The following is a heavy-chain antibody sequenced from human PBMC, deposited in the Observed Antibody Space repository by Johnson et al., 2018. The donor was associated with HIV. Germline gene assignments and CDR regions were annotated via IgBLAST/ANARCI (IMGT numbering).Heavy chain of an antibody. V-gene: IGHV3-30*04. D-gene: IGHD1-26*01. CDR2: ISYDGSNK. CDR3: ARDGGQLRDAFDI. CDR1: GFTFSSYA. J-gene: IGHJ3*02. Sequence: QVQLVESGGGVVQPGRSLRLSCAASGFTFSSYAMHWVRQAPGKGLEWVAVISYDGSNKYYADSVQGRFTISRDNSKNTLYLQMTSLRAEDTAVYYCARDGGQLRDAFDIWGQGTMVTVSS.